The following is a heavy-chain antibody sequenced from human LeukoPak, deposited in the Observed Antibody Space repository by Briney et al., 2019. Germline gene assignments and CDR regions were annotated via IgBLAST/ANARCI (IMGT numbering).Heavy chain of an antibody. V-gene: IGHV3-30*02. J-gene: IGHJ4*02. CDR1: GFTFSSYG. Sequence: PGGSLRLSCAASGFTFSSYGMHWVRQAPGKGLDWVAFIRYDGSNKYYADSVKGRFTLSRDNSTNTMYLQINSLTAYDTALYYCAKDRNYYGSGDPFDYWGQGTLVTVSS. CDR3: AKDRNYYGSGDPFDY. CDR2: IRYDGSNK. D-gene: IGHD3-10*01.